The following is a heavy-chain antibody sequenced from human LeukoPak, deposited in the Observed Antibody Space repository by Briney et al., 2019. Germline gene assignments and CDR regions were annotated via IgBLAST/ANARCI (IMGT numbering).Heavy chain of an antibody. CDR1: GFTFSGHW. CDR3: ATRNIFEY. V-gene: IGHV3-7*01. CDR2: IKYDGSEK. Sequence: PGGSLRLSCTVSGFTFSGHWMNWVRQAPGKGLEWVATIKYDGSEKAYVDSVEGRFTISRDNSKDSLFLQMDSLRAKDTAVYYCATRNIFEYWGQGTLVTVSS. J-gene: IGHJ4*02.